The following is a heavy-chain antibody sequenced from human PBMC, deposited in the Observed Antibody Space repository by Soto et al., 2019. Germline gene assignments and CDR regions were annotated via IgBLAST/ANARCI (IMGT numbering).Heavy chain of an antibody. V-gene: IGHV3-30*18. J-gene: IGHJ6*02. Sequence: GGSLRLSCAASGFTFSSYGMHWVRQAPGKGLEWVAVISYDGSNKYYADSVKGRFTISRDNSKNTLYLQMNSLRAEDTAVYYCAKDLSCSSPSCYEYYYYYYGMDVWGQGTTVTVSS. CDR2: ISYDGSNK. CDR1: GFTFSSYG. D-gene: IGHD2-2*01. CDR3: AKDLSCSSPSCYEYYYYYYGMDV.